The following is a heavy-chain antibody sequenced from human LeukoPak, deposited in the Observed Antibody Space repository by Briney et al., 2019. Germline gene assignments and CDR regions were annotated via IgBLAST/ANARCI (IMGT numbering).Heavy chain of an antibody. J-gene: IGHJ4*02. CDR3: ARERDGYRNFDY. CDR2: IYYSGST. D-gene: IGHD5-24*01. Sequence: TETLALTCTVSGGSISSYYWSWIRQPPGKGLEWIGYIYYSGSTNYNPSLKSRVTISVDTSKNQFSLKLSSVTAADTAVYYCARERDGYRNFDYWGQGTLVTVSS. CDR1: GGSISSYY. V-gene: IGHV4-59*01.